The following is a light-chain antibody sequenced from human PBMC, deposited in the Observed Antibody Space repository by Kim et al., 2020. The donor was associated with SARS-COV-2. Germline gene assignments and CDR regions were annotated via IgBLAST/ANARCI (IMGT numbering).Light chain of an antibody. CDR1: QSVTSSY. Sequence: EIVLTQSPGTLSLSPGERATLSCRASQSVTSSYLAWYQQRPGQAPRLLIYSASSRAPGIPDRFSGSGSGTDFSLTISRLEPEDFAMYYCQQYGSSRYTFGKGTKLEI. CDR3: QQYGSSRYT. CDR2: SAS. J-gene: IGKJ2*01. V-gene: IGKV3-20*01.